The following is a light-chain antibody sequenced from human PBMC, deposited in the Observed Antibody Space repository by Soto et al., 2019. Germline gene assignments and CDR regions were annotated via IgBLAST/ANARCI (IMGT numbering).Light chain of an antibody. CDR3: QQYNSWLT. Sequence: ELVLTQSPGTLSLSPGERATLSCRASQSVSSSYLAWYQQKPGQTPRLVIYDDSIRASGIQARFSGSGSGTEFSLTISSLQSEDFAIYYCQQYNSWLTFGGGTKV. CDR1: QSVSSSY. CDR2: DDS. V-gene: IGKV3-20*01. J-gene: IGKJ4*01.